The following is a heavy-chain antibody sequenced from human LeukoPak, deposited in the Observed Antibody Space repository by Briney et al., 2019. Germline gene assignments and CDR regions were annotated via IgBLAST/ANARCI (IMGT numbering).Heavy chain of an antibody. CDR1: GFTFSSDW. CDR2: ISYDGSNK. Sequence: GGSLRLSCAASGFTFSSDWMSWVRQAPGKGLEWVAVISYDGSNKYYANSVKGRFTISRDNSKNTLYLQMNSLRAEDTAVYYCAKLASGSYFDAFDIWGQGTMVTVSS. J-gene: IGHJ3*02. V-gene: IGHV3-30*18. D-gene: IGHD1-26*01. CDR3: AKLASGSYFDAFDI.